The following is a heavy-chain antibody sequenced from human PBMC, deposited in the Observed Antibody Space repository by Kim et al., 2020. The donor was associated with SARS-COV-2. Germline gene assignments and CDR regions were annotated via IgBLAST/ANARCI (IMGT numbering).Heavy chain of an antibody. J-gene: IGHJ4*02. CDR1: GFTVSSNY. CDR2: IYSGGST. D-gene: IGHD2-21*02. CDR3: ARERAYCGGDCPTFDY. Sequence: GGSLRLSCAASGFTVSSNYMSWVRQAPGKGLEWVSVIYSGGSTYYADSVKGRFTISRDNSKNTLYLQMNSLRAEDTAVYYCARERAYCGGDCPTFDYWGQGTLVTVSS. V-gene: IGHV3-53*01.